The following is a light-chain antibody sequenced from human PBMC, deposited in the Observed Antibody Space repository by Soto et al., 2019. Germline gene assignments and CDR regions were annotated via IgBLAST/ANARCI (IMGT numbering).Light chain of an antibody. J-gene: IGKJ5*01. CDR1: QSVSSN. Sequence: EIVMTQSPATLSVSPGERATLSCRASQSVSSNLAWYHQKPGQAPRILIYGASTRATGIPARFSGSGSGTEFTLTISSLQSEDFAVYYCQQYHNWPGITFGQGTRLEIK. V-gene: IGKV3-15*01. CDR3: QQYHNWPGIT. CDR2: GAS.